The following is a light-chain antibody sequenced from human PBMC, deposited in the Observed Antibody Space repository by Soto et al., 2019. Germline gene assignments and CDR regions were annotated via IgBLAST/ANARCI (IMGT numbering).Light chain of an antibody. CDR1: QGINTY. CDR2: DAS. Sequence: DIQLTQSPSFLSASVGDRVTITCRASQGINTYLAWYQQKLGKAPKVLIYDASKLHSGVPSRFSGSGSGTEFTLTISSLQPEDIATYYCQQYENLPTFGQGTRLEIK. J-gene: IGKJ5*01. V-gene: IGKV1-9*01. CDR3: QQYENLPT.